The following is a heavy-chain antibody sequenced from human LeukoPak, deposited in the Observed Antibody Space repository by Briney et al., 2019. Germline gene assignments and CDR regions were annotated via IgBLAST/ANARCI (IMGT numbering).Heavy chain of an antibody. V-gene: IGHV1-69*13. J-gene: IGHJ4*02. Sequence: ASVKVSCKASGGIFSSYAISWVRQAPGQGLEWMGGIIPIFGTANYAQKFQGRVTITADESTSTAYMELSSLRSEDTAVYYCARGAPRGYSYALDYWGQGTLVTVSS. CDR3: ARGAPRGYSYALDY. D-gene: IGHD5-18*01. CDR1: GGIFSSYA. CDR2: IIPIFGTA.